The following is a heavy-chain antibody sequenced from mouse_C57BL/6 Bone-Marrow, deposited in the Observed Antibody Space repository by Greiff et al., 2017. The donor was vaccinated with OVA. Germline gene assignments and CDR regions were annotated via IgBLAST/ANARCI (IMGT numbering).Heavy chain of an antibody. CDR1: GYTFTSYW. D-gene: IGHD2-3*01. V-gene: IGHV1-64*01. CDR2: IHPNSGST. Sequence: VQLQQSGAELVKPGASVKLSCKASGYTFTSYWMHWVKQRPGQGLEWIGMIHPNSGSTNYNEKFKSKATLTVDKSSSTAYMQLSSLTSEDSAVYYCARSGGYYPWFAYWGQGTLVTVSA. CDR3: ARSGGYYPWFAY. J-gene: IGHJ3*01.